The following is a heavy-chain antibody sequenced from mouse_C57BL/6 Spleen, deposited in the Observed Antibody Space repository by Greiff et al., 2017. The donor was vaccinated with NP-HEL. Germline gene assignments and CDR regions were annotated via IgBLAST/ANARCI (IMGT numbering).Heavy chain of an antibody. CDR2: IWSGGST. J-gene: IGHJ2*01. CDR1: GFSLTSYG. D-gene: IGHD1-1*02. V-gene: IGHV2-2*01. Sequence: QVHVKQSGPGLVQPSQSLSITCTVSGFSLTSYGVHWVRQSPGKGLEWLGVIWSGGSTDYNAAFISRLSISKDNSKSQVFFKMNSLQADDTAIYYCAAGGSPYFDYWGQGTTLTVSS. CDR3: AAGGSPYFDY.